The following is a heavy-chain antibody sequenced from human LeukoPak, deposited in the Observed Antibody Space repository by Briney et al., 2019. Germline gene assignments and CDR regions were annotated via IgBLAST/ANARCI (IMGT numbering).Heavy chain of an antibody. D-gene: IGHD6-19*01. V-gene: IGHV4-59*01. CDR3: AAQGRYSSGWRADY. J-gene: IGHJ4*02. CDR2: IYHSGST. CDR1: GGSISSYS. Sequence: SETLSLTCTVSGGSISSYSWSWIRQPPGKGLEWIGYIYHSGSTNYNPSLKSRVTISVDTSKKQFSLKLSSVTAADTAVYYCAAQGRYSSGWRADYWGQGTLVTVSS.